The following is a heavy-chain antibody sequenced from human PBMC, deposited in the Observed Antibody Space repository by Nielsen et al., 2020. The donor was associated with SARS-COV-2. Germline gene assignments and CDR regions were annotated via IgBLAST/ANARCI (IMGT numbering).Heavy chain of an antibody. CDR3: ARSSSFDGMDV. J-gene: IGHJ6*02. CDR2: IYPGDSEG. V-gene: IGHV5-51*01. CDR1: GYTFTSYW. D-gene: IGHD6-13*01. Sequence: GESLKISCKGSGYTFTSYWIGWVRQMPGKGLEWMGIIYPGDSEGRYTPSFQGQVTISADKSISTAYLQWGSLKASDTATYYCARSSSFDGMDVWGQGTTVTVSS.